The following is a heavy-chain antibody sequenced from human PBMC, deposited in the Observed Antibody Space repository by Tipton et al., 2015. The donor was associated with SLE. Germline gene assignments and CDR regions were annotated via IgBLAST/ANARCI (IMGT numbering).Heavy chain of an antibody. Sequence: SLRLSCAASGFTFSDYYMSWIRQAPGKGLEWVSYISSSGSTIYYADSVKGRFTISRDNAKNSLYLQMNSLRAEDTAVYYCAKVNDYGDPSDAFDIWGQGTMVTVSS. CDR3: AKVNDYGDPSDAFDI. CDR1: GFTFSDYY. J-gene: IGHJ3*02. CDR2: ISSSGSTI. D-gene: IGHD4-17*01. V-gene: IGHV3-11*01.